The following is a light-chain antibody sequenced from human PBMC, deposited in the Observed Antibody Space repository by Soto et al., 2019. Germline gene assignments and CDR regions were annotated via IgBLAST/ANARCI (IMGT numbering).Light chain of an antibody. J-gene: IGLJ2*01. Sequence: QSALTQPPSASGSPGQSVTISCTGTSSDVGGCDFVSWYQQHPGKAPKLMIYEVTKRPSGVPDRFSGSKSGSTASLTVSGLQPEDEADYYCSSYADLNNLLFGGGTKLTVL. CDR1: SSDVGGCDF. V-gene: IGLV2-8*01. CDR2: EVT. CDR3: SSYADLNNLL.